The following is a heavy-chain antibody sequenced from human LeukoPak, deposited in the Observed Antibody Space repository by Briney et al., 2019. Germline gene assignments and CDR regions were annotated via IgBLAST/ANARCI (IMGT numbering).Heavy chain of an antibody. CDR3: ARPDGTAHFIPY. Sequence: PSETLSLTCAVYGRSFSGYYWSWIRQPPGKGLEWIGEINHSGSSNYNPSLKSRVAISVDTSKSQFSLKLSSMTAADTAVYYCARPDGTAHFIPYWGQGTLVTVSS. V-gene: IGHV4-34*01. J-gene: IGHJ4*02. CDR2: INHSGSS. D-gene: IGHD2-21*02. CDR1: GRSFSGYY.